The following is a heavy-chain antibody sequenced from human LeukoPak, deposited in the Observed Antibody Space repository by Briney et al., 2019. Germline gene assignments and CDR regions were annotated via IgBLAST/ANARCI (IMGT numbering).Heavy chain of an antibody. Sequence: PGRSLRLSCAASGFTFSSYAMHWVRQAPGKGLEWVAVISDDGSNKYYADSVKGRFTISRDTSNNTLYLQMNSLRAEDTAVYYCAREGKWLQLRYFDYWGQGTLVTVSS. CDR2: ISDDGSNK. J-gene: IGHJ4*02. V-gene: IGHV3-30*14. CDR1: GFTFSSYA. D-gene: IGHD5-24*01. CDR3: AREGKWLQLRYFDY.